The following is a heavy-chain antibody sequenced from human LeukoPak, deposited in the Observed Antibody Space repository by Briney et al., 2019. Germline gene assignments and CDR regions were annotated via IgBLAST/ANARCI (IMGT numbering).Heavy chain of an antibody. J-gene: IGHJ1*01. CDR2: IIPVFGSA. D-gene: IGHD2-2*01. V-gene: IGHV1-69*13. CDR3: ARAFCSSTDCLIGEV. CDR1: GDTFRIYS. Sequence: PAASVKVSCKASGDTFRIYSITWVRQAPGQGLEWVGRIIPVFGSANYAQKFQGRVTITAGESTSTAYMELDSLRSEDTAVYFCARAFCSSTDCLIGEVWGQGTLVTVSP.